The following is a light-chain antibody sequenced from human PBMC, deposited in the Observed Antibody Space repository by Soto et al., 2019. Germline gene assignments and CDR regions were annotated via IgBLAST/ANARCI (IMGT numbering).Light chain of an antibody. CDR3: SSYTTSSTLEGV. V-gene: IGLV2-14*03. CDR2: DVS. J-gene: IGLJ1*01. Sequence: HSALTQPASVSGSPGQSITISCTGTSSDVGDYNLVSWYQQHPGKAPKLMIYDVSTRPSGVSNRFSGSKSGNTASLTISGLQAEDEADYYCSSYTTSSTLEGVFGTGTKVTVL. CDR1: SSDVGDYNL.